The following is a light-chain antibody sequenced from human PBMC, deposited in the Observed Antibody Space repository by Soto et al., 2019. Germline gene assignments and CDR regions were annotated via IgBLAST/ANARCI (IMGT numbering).Light chain of an antibody. CDR1: QSVRSN. V-gene: IGKV3-15*01. J-gene: IGKJ2*01. CDR2: GAS. CDR3: QQYNNWPYT. Sequence: EIVMTQSPATLSVSPGDRATLSCRASQSVRSNLAWYQQRPGQAPRLLISGASTRATGVPARFSANGSGTDFTLTIGSLQSEDFAVYYCQQYNNWPYTFGQGTKLEIK.